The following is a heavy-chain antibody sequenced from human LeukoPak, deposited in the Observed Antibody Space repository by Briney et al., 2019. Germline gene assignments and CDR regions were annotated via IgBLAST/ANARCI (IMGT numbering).Heavy chain of an antibody. CDR2: ISYDGRNQ. D-gene: IGHD3-9*01. CDR1: GFTFSSYA. V-gene: IGHV3-30*03. CDR3: ARASTTYYDILTQTYYFDY. Sequence: GGSLRLSCAASGFTFSSYAMHWVRQAPGKGLEWVAVISYDGRNQYYADSVKGRFTISRDNAKNTLYLQMNSLRAEDTAVYYCARASTTYYDILTQTYYFDYWGQGTLVTVSS. J-gene: IGHJ4*02.